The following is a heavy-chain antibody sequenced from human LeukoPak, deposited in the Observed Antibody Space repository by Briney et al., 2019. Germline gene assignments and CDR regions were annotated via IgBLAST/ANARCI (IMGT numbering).Heavy chain of an antibody. CDR2: IYYSGST. Sequence: ASETLSLTCTVSGGSISSSSYYWGWIRQPPGKGLEWIGSIYYSGSTYYNPSLKSRVTISVDTSKNQFSLKLSSVTAADTAVYYCASLYCSGGSCYPVRWGQGTTVTVSS. V-gene: IGHV4-39*01. J-gene: IGHJ6*02. CDR1: GGSISSSSYY. CDR3: ASLYCSGGSCYPVR. D-gene: IGHD2-15*01.